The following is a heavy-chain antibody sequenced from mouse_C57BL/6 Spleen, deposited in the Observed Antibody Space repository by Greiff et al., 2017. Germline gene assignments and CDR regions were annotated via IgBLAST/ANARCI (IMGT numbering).Heavy chain of an antibody. CDR2: ISNGGGST. D-gene: IGHD1-1*01. Sequence: LVESGGGLVQPGGSLKLSCAASGFTFSDYYMYWVRQTPEKRLEWVAYISNGGGSTYYPDTVKGRFTISRDNAKNTLYLQMSRLKSEDTAMYYCARYYYGSSDAMDYWGQGTSVTVSS. CDR3: ARYYYGSSDAMDY. V-gene: IGHV5-12*01. CDR1: GFTFSDYY. J-gene: IGHJ4*01.